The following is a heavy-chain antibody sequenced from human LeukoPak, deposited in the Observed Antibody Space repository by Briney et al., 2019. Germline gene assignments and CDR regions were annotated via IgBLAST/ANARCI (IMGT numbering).Heavy chain of an antibody. D-gene: IGHD1-26*01. CDR3: AREWVLAPLDY. Sequence: GGSLRLSCAASGFTFSSYWMSWVRQAPGKGLEGVANINQDGSEKYYVDSVKGRFTISRDNAKNSLYLQMNSLRAEDTAVYYCAREWVLAPLDYWGQGTLVTVSS. J-gene: IGHJ4*02. CDR2: INQDGSEK. V-gene: IGHV3-7*01. CDR1: GFTFSSYW.